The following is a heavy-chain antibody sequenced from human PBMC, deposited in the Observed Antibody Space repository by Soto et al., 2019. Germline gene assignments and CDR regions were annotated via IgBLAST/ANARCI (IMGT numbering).Heavy chain of an antibody. V-gene: IGHV1-8*01. D-gene: IGHD3-10*01. CDR2: TNPNSGNA. CDR1: LYTFTSYD. CDR3: ARGQLLWFGELLKEGYYYYGMDV. J-gene: IGHJ6*02. Sequence: GASVKVSCKASLYTFTSYDINWVRQATGQGLEWRGWTNPNSGNAGYAQKFHGRVTMTRDTSISTAYMELSSLRSEDTAVYYGARGQLLWFGELLKEGYYYYGMDVWGQGTTVTVSS.